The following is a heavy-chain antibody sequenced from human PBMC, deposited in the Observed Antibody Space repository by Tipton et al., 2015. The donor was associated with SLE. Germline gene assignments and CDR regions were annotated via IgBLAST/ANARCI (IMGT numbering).Heavy chain of an antibody. D-gene: IGHD6-13*01. CDR3: ARGYLAAAGDYYYYYGMDV. CDR1: GGSLSSYH. V-gene: IGHV4-4*07. J-gene: IGHJ6*02. Sequence: TLSLTCTVSGGSLSSYHWSWIRQPAGKGLEWIGRIYTSGRTNYNPSLKSRVTMSIDTSKNQFSLKLSSVTAADTAVYYCARGYLAAAGDYYYYYGMDVWGQGTTVTVSS. CDR2: IYTSGRT.